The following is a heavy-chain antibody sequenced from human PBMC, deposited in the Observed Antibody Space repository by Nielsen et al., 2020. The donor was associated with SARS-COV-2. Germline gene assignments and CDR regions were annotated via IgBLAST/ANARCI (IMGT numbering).Heavy chain of an antibody. J-gene: IGHJ6*02. V-gene: IGHV1-46*01. CDR2: INPSGGST. CDR1: GYTFTSYY. CDR3: ASSRYEVTIFGVVYYGMDV. D-gene: IGHD3-3*01. Sequence: ASVKVSCKGSGYTFTSYYMHWVRQAPGQGLEWMGIINPSGGSTSYAQKFQGRVTMTRDTSTSTVYMELSSLRSEDTAVYYCASSRYEVTIFGVVYYGMDVWGQGTTVTVSS.